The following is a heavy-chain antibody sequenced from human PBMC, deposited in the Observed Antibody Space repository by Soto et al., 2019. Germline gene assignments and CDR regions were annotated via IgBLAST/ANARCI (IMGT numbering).Heavy chain of an antibody. V-gene: IGHV3-23*01. Sequence: GGSLRLSCAASRFTFTTYSMNWVRHAPGKGLEWVSVISGSGGSTYYADSVKGRFTISRDNSKNTLYLQMNSLRAEDTAVYYCAKDSSTNSYNWFDPWGQGTLVTVSS. D-gene: IGHD2-2*01. CDR3: AKDSSTNSYNWFDP. CDR1: RFTFTTYS. J-gene: IGHJ5*02. CDR2: ISGSGGST.